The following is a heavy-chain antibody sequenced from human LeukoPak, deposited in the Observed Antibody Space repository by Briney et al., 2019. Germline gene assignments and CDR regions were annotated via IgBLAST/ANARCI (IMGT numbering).Heavy chain of an antibody. CDR3: ARERGDWNTSEDYYYYMDV. CDR2: IIPLLGIA. D-gene: IGHD1/OR15-1a*01. Sequence: GSSLKVSCKASGGTFSSYIISWVRQAPGQRLEWMGGIIPLLGIANYAQKLQGRVTITADKSTRTAYMELSSLRSEDTAVYYCARERGDWNTSEDYYYYMDVWGKGTTVTVSS. J-gene: IGHJ6*03. V-gene: IGHV1-69*04. CDR1: GGTFSSYI.